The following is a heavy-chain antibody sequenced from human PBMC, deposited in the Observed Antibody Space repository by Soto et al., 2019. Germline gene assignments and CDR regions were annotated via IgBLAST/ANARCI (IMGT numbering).Heavy chain of an antibody. CDR1: GFTFNDYV. J-gene: IGHJ1*01. Sequence: QVQLVESGGGVVQPGTSLRLSCAGTGFTFNDYVMHWVRQDPCKGLEWVALISQDECNKHYADSVKGRFTVSRDNYKNTLFLQINSLIDDDSAVYYCATEDESSGYAGTFHHWGQGTLVTASA. CDR3: ATEDESSGYAGTFHH. V-gene: IGHV3-30-3*01. CDR2: ISQDECNK. D-gene: IGHD3-22*01.